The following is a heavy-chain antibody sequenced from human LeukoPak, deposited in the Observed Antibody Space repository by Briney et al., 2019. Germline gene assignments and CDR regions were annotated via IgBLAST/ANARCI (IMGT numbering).Heavy chain of an antibody. CDR2: ISSSGGST. V-gene: IGHV3-23*01. Sequence: PGGSLRLSCAASGFTFSSYVMSWVRQAPGKGLEWVSGISSSGGSTFYADSVKGRFTISRDNSKNTLYLQMNSLRAEDTAVYNCAEDPQWSGINYWGQGTLVTVSS. CDR3: AEDPQWSGINY. J-gene: IGHJ4*01. CDR1: GFTFSSYV. D-gene: IGHD2-8*01.